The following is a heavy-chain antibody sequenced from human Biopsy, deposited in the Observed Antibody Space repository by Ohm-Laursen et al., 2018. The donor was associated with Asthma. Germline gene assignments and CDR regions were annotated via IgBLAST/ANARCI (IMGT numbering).Heavy chain of an antibody. CDR3: ARSVDYSHYYGIDV. CDR1: GYTFKSAG. Sequence: GASVKDSCKTYGYTFKSAGITWVRQAPGQGLEWMGWISVYNGNTKVAQKLQDRVTMITDTSTSTVYMELRSLRSDDTAVYFCARSVDYSHYYGIDVWGQGTTVTVS. CDR2: ISVYNGNT. V-gene: IGHV1-18*01. J-gene: IGHJ6*02. D-gene: IGHD3-10*01.